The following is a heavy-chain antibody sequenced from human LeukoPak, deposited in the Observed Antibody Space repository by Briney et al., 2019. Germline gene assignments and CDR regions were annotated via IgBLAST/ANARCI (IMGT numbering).Heavy chain of an antibody. CDR3: ARLPKQPAAAGTIDY. CDR1: GYSFTSYW. Sequence: PGESLRISCKGSGYSFTSYWISWVRQMPGKGLEWMGRIDPSDSYTNYSPSFQGHVTVSADKSISTAYLQWSSLKASDTAMYYCARLPKQPAAAGTIDYWGQGTLVTVSS. D-gene: IGHD6-13*01. CDR2: IDPSDSYT. J-gene: IGHJ4*02. V-gene: IGHV5-10-1*01.